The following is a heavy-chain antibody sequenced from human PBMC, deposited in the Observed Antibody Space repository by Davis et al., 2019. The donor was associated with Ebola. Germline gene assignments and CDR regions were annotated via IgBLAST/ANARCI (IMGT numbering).Heavy chain of an antibody. J-gene: IGHJ2*01. CDR3: AREGGWYFDL. CDR2: ISISGSTI. Sequence: GESLKISCAASGFTFSDYYMSWIRQAPGKGLDWVSYISISGSTIYYADSVKGRFTISRDNAKNSLYLQMNSLRAEDTAVYYCAREGGWYFDLWGRGTLVTVSS. V-gene: IGHV3-11*01. CDR1: GFTFSDYY. D-gene: IGHD3-16*01.